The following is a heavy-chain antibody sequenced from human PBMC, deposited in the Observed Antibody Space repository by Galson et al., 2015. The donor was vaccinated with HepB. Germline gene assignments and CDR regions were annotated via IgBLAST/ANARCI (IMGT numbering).Heavy chain of an antibody. D-gene: IGHD3-3*01. J-gene: IGHJ6*03. V-gene: IGHV3-21*01. CDR2: ISSSSSYI. CDR3: ARALYDFWSGYSTPDYYMDV. Sequence: SLRLSCAASGFTFSTYTMNWVRQAPGKGLEWVSSISSSSSYIYYADSVKGRFTISRDNAKNSMSLQMNRLRAEDTAVYYCARALYDFWSGYSTPDYYMDVWGKGTTVTVSS. CDR1: GFTFSTYT.